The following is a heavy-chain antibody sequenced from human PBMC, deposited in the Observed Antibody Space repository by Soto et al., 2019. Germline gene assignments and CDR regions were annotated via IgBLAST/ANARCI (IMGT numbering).Heavy chain of an antibody. CDR3: ARDRDIVATIYNYYCIDV. CDR1: GGTFSSYA. V-gene: IGHV1-69*13. Sequence: SVKVSCNASGGTFSSYAISWVRQAPGQGLEWMGGIIPIFGTANYAQKFQGRVTITADESTSTAYLELSSLRSEDTPVYYCARDRDIVATIYNYYCIDVWGRRPTVTVSS. J-gene: IGHJ6*02. D-gene: IGHD5-12*01. CDR2: IIPIFGTA.